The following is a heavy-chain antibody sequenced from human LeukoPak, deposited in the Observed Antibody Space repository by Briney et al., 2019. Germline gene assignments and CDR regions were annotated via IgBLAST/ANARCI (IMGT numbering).Heavy chain of an antibody. V-gene: IGHV3-23*01. D-gene: IGHD3-10*01. Sequence: GGSLRLSCAASGFTFSDYTMNWVRQAPGKGLEYVSSISGSSRHIYYADSVKGRFTISRDNSKNTLYLQMNSLRAEDTAVYYCAKYYYGSGSSRRPTFDYWGQGTLVTVSS. CDR3: AKYYYGSGSSRRPTFDY. CDR2: ISGSSRHI. CDR1: GFTFSDYT. J-gene: IGHJ4*02.